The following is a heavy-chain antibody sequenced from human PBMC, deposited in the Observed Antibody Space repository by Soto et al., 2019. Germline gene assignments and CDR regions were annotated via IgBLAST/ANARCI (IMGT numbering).Heavy chain of an antibody. J-gene: IGHJ6*02. V-gene: IGHV3-21*01. CDR1: GFTFSTYS. Sequence: GGSLRLSCVGSGFTFSTYSINWVRQAPGKGLEWVSSISSRSDIYYADSVKGRFTISRDNAKNSVSLQMNSLRAEDTAVYYCAREYTAWPLAYGLGVWGQGTTVAVSS. CDR2: ISSRSDI. D-gene: IGHD2-2*02. CDR3: AREYTAWPLAYGLGV.